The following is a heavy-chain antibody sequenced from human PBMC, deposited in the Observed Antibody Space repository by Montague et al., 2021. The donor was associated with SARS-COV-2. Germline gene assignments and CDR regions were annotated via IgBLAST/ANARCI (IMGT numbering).Heavy chain of an antibody. D-gene: IGHD3-3*01. J-gene: IGHJ4*02. CDR1: DGSFSGYY. Sequence: SETLSLTCAVYDGSFSGYYWSWIRQPPGKGLEWIGEINHSGSTNYNPSLKSRVTISVDTSKNQFSLKLSSVTAADTVVYYCARGSSFVTIFGVVITDPLFDYWGQGTLVTVSS. CDR3: ARGSSFVTIFGVVITDPLFDY. V-gene: IGHV4-34*01. CDR2: INHSGST.